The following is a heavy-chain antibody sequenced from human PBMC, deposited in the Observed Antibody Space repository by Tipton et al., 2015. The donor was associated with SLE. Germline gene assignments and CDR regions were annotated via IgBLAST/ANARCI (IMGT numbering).Heavy chain of an antibody. J-gene: IGHJ4*02. Sequence: TLSLTCTVSNASINSVGYYWTWIRQHPGKALEWIGYIYYNGNTYYNPSLKSRATISADTSNNEFSLRLTSVTAADTAVYYCARRLAVVGTYFDNWGQGALVSVSS. V-gene: IGHV4-31*03. CDR1: NASINSVGYY. D-gene: IGHD6-19*01. CDR2: IYYNGNT. CDR3: ARRLAVVGTYFDN.